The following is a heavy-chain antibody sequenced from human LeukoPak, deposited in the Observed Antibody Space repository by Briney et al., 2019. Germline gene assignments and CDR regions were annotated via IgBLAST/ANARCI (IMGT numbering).Heavy chain of an antibody. V-gene: IGHV4-34*01. CDR1: GGSFRGYY. CDR3: ARGRRSGWYYFDY. Sequence: SETLSLTCAVYGGSFRGYYWSWIRQPPGKGLEWIGETNHSGSTNYNPSLKSRVTISVDTSKNQFSLKLSSVTAADTAVYYCARGRRSGWYYFDYWGQGTLVTVSS. D-gene: IGHD6-19*01. J-gene: IGHJ4*02. CDR2: TNHSGST.